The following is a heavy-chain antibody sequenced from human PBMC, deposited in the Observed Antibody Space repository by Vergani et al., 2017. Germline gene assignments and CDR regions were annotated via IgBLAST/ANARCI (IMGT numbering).Heavy chain of an antibody. J-gene: IGHJ3*02. Sequence: QVQLVQSGAEVKKPGASVKVSCKASGYTFTSYGISWVRQAPGQGLEWMGWISAYNGNTNYAQKLQGRVTMTTDTSTSTAYMELRSLRSEDTAVYYCARELGLSNYEILHDAFDIWGQGTMVTVSS. CDR3: ARELGLSNYEILHDAFDI. V-gene: IGHV1-18*04. CDR1: GYTFTSYG. CDR2: ISAYNGNT. D-gene: IGHD4-11*01.